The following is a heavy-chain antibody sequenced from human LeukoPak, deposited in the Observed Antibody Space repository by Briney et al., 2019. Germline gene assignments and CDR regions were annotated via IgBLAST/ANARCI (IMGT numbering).Heavy chain of an antibody. D-gene: IGHD4-17*01. V-gene: IGHV4-59*01. CDR1: GGSISSYY. Sequence: SETLSLTCTVSGGSISSYYWSWIRQPPGKGLEWIGYIYYSGSTNYNPPLKSRVTISVDTSKNQFSLKLSSVTAADTAVYYCARDPTVTTRVGYYYGMDVWGQGTTVTVSS. CDR2: IYYSGST. CDR3: ARDPTVTTRVGYYYGMDV. J-gene: IGHJ6*02.